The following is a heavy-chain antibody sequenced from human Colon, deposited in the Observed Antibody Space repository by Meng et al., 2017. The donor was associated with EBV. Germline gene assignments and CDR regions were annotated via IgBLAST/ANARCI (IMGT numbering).Heavy chain of an antibody. V-gene: IGHV4-4*02. CDR1: GTSISTSNW. CDR3: ARDGGVTHIP. CDR2: IYHNGQT. D-gene: IGHD2-8*02. Sequence: QVLLQGSGRGLVKPSGLLLLTCAVSGTSISTSNWWSWIRQSPGEGLEWIGAIYHNGQTNYNPSLKSRVSMSVDESKNEFSLNLKSVTAADTAVYYCARDGGVTHIPWGQGVLVTVSS. J-gene: IGHJ5*02.